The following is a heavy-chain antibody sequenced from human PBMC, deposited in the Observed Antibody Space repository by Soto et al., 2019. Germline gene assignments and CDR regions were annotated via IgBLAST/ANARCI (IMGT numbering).Heavy chain of an antibody. Sequence: GGSLRLSCVASGFTFSSYAMSWVRQAPGKGLEWVSGISGSGDSTHYADSVKGRFTISRDNSKNTLYLQMESLRADDTAVYYCARGTGITGTTYYYHYAMDVWGQGTTVTVSS. J-gene: IGHJ6*02. D-gene: IGHD1-20*01. V-gene: IGHV3-23*01. CDR2: ISGSGDST. CDR1: GFTFSSYA. CDR3: ARGTGITGTTYYYHYAMDV.